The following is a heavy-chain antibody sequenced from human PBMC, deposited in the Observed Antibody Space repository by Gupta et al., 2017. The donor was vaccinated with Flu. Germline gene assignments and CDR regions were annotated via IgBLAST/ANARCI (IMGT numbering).Heavy chain of an antibody. V-gene: IGHV4-39*01. Sequence: QLQLQESGPGLVKPSETLSLTCTVSGGSISSSSYYWGWIRQPPGKGLEWIGSIYYSGSTYYNPYLKSRVTISVDTSKNQFSLKLSSVTAADTAVYYCARHGIPMVRGARKNRYYYYGMDVWGQGTTVTVAS. J-gene: IGHJ6*02. CDR2: IYYSGST. CDR3: ARHGIPMVRGARKNRYYYYGMDV. D-gene: IGHD3-10*01. CDR1: GGSISSSSYY.